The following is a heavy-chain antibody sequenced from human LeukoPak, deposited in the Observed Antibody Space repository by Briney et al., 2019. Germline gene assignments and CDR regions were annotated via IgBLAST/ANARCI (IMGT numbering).Heavy chain of an antibody. J-gene: IGHJ6*02. D-gene: IGHD6-19*01. CDR3: ARGKAAVAGYYYYYGMDV. CDR1: GFTVSSNY. V-gene: IGHV3-66*01. CDR2: IYSGGST. Sequence: PGGSPRLSCAASGFTVSSNYMSWVRQAPGKGLEWVSVIYSGGSTYYADSVKGRFTISRDNSKNTLYLQMNSLRAEDTAVYYCARGKAAVAGYYYYYGMDVWGQGTTVTVSS.